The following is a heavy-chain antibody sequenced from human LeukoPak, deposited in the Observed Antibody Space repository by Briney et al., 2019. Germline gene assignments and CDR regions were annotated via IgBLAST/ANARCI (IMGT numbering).Heavy chain of an antibody. CDR2: IYYSGST. V-gene: IGHV4-39*07. D-gene: IGHD6-13*01. J-gene: IGHJ4*02. CDR1: GVSISSSSYY. CDR3: ARDADSSSWYRIY. Sequence: SETLSLTCTVSGVSISSSSYYWGWLRQPPGKGLEWIGSIYYSGSTYYNPSLKSRVTISVDMSKNQFSLKLSSVTAADTAVYYCARDADSSSWYRIYWGQGTLVTVSS.